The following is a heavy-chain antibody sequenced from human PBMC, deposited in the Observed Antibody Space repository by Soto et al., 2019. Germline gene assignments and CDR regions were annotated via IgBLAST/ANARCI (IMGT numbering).Heavy chain of an antibody. CDR1: GLTFSSYD. V-gene: IGHV3-13*01. J-gene: IGHJ6*02. CDR3: ARSSSGWPRPYYYGMDV. Sequence: EVQLVESGGGLVQPGGSLRLSCAASGLTFSSYDRHWVRQATGKGLEWVSAIGTAGDTYYPGSVKGRFTISRENAKNSLYLQMNSLRAEDTAVYYCARSSSGWPRPYYYGMDVWGQGTTVTVSS. D-gene: IGHD6-19*01. CDR2: IGTAGDT.